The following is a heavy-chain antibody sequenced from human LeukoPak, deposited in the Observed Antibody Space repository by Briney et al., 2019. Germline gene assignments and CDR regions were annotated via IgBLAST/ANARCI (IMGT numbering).Heavy chain of an antibody. CDR2: ISGSGGST. CDR3: ARARSRSVRGTIPGWAWNLDL. V-gene: IGHV3-23*01. D-gene: IGHD3-10*01. Sequence: PGGSLRLSCAASGFTFSSYAMSWVRQAPGKGLEWVSAISGSGGSTYYADSVKGRFTISRDNVKKSLYLQMNSLTSEDTALYYCARARSRSVRGTIPGWAWNLDLWGRGTLVTVSS. J-gene: IGHJ2*01. CDR1: GFTFSSYA.